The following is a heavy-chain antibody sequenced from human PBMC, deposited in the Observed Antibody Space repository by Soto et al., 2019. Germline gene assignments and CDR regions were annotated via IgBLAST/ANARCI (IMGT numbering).Heavy chain of an antibody. CDR1: GGSVSSASYY. CDR3: ARPLYSYGPMDV. Sequence: SETLSLTCTVSGGSVSSASYYWSWIRQPPGKGLEWIGYIYYSGSTNYNPSLKSRVTISVDTSKNQFSLKLSSVTAADTAVYYCARPLYSYGPMDVRGQGTTVTVSS. J-gene: IGHJ6*02. V-gene: IGHV4-61*01. D-gene: IGHD5-18*01. CDR2: IYYSGST.